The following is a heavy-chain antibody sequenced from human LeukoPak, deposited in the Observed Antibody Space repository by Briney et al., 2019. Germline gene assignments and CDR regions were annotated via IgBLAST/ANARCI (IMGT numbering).Heavy chain of an antibody. Sequence: PSETLSLTCTVSSGSISTSNYYWGWIRQPPGKGLEWIGSIYYSGSTYYNPSLKSRVTISVDTSKNQFSLKLSSVTAADTAVYYCARAPAVFSYYYYMDVWGKGTTVTVSS. CDR3: ARAPAVFSYYYYMDV. V-gene: IGHV4-39*07. D-gene: IGHD2/OR15-2a*01. CDR2: IYYSGST. CDR1: SGSISTSNYY. J-gene: IGHJ6*03.